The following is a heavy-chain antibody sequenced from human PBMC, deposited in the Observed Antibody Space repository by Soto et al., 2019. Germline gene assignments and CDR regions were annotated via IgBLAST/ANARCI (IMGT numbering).Heavy chain of an antibody. D-gene: IGHD3-22*01. CDR3: ARGSYYYDSSGYYYVGDFDY. Sequence: SSETLSLTCAVSGGSIISGNWWSWVRQPPGKGLEWIGEIFHSGSTNYNPSLKSRVTISVDKSKNQFSLKLSSVTAADTAVYYCARGSYYYDSSGYYYVGDFDYWGQGTPVTVS. V-gene: IGHV4-4*02. CDR2: IFHSGST. J-gene: IGHJ4*02. CDR1: GGSIISGNW.